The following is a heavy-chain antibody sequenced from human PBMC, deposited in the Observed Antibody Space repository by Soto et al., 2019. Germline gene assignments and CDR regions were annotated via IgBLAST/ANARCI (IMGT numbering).Heavy chain of an antibody. V-gene: IGHV4-31*03. CDR2: IYYSGST. J-gene: IGHJ4*02. D-gene: IGHD5-12*01. CDR1: GGSISSGGYY. CDR3: ARDGYNLSFDC. Sequence: PSETLSLTCTVSGGSISSGGYYWRWIRQHPGKGLEWIGYIYYSGSTYYNPSLKSRVTISVDTSKNQFSLKLSSVPAADPAVYYCARDGYNLSFDCWGQGSPVTVSS.